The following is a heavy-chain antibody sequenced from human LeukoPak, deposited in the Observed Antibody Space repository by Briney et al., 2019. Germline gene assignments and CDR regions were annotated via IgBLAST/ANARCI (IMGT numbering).Heavy chain of an antibody. D-gene: IGHD3-22*01. V-gene: IGHV1-69*04. CDR2: IIPILGIA. CDR1: GYTFTSYG. CDR3: ARAGGDYYDSSGYFPFDY. J-gene: IGHJ4*02. Sequence: ASVKVSCKASGYTFTSYGISWVRQAPGQGLEWMGRIIPILGIANYAQKFQGRVTITADKSTSTAYMELSSLRSEDTAVYYCARAGGDYYDSSGYFPFDYWGQGTLVTVSS.